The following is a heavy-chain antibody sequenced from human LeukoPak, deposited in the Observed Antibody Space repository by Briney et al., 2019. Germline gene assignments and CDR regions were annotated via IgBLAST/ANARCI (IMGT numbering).Heavy chain of an antibody. CDR2: TYYRSKWYN. CDR1: GDSVSSNSAA. J-gene: IGHJ5*02. D-gene: IGHD3-10*01. V-gene: IGHV6-1*01. CDR3: ARDLNTYDVHYGSGSYYMP. Sequence: SQTLSLTCAISGDSVSSNSAAWNWIRQSPSRGLEWLGRTYYRSKWYNDYAVSVKSRITINPDTSKNQFSLQLNSVTPEDTAVYYCARDLNTYDVHYGSGSYYMPWGQGTLVTVSS.